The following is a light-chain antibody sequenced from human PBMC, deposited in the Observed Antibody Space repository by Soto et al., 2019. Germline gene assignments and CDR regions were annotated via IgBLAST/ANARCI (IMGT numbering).Light chain of an antibody. CDR1: SSNIGAGYD. CDR2: ANS. V-gene: IGLV1-40*01. Sequence: QSALTQPPSVSGAPGQRATFSCTGSSSNIGAGYDVHWYQQLPGTAPKLLIYANSIRPSGVPGRFSGSKSGNTASLTVSGLQAADEADYFCKSYAGSNTYVFGRGTKVTVL. J-gene: IGLJ1*01. CDR3: KSYAGSNTYV.